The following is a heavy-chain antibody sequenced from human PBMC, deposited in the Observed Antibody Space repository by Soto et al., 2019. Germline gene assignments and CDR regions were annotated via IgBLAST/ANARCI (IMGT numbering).Heavy chain of an antibody. CDR2: IDYYGST. Sequence: SDTLSLTCTLAGVSIIGYYVDLLLTPTGKRLEWIGYIDYYGSTNYNPSLKSRVTISVDTSKKQFSLNLGSVTAADTAIYYCARYFDWPSGFDIWGNGTMVTV. J-gene: IGHJ3*02. CDR3: ARYFDWPSGFDI. V-gene: IGHV4-59*01. CDR1: GVSIIGYY. D-gene: IGHD3-9*01.